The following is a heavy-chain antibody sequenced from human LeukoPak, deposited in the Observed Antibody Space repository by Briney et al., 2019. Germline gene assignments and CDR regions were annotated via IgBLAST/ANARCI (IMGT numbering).Heavy chain of an antibody. J-gene: IGHJ3*02. Sequence: SETLPLTCTVSGGSISTYYWSWIRQPPGKGLEWIGYIYYSGSTNYNPSLKSRVTISVDTSKNQFSLKLSSVTAADTAVYYCARSRDYYGSLSAFDIWGQGTMVTVSS. CDR2: IYYSGST. V-gene: IGHV4-59*08. CDR1: GGSISTYY. D-gene: IGHD3-10*01. CDR3: ARSRDYYGSLSAFDI.